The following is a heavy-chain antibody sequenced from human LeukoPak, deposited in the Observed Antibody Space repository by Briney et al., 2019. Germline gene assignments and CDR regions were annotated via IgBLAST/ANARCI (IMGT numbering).Heavy chain of an antibody. CDR3: ASKSDYGSGSYYNSPFGY. CDR2: INHSGST. Sequence: SETLSLTCAVYGGSFSGYYWSWIRQPPGKGLEWIGEINHSGSTNYNPSLRSRVTISVDTSKNEFSLKLSSVTAADTAVYYCASKSDYGSGSYYNSPFGYWGQGTLVTVSS. D-gene: IGHD3-10*01. J-gene: IGHJ4*02. V-gene: IGHV4-34*01. CDR1: GGSFSGYY.